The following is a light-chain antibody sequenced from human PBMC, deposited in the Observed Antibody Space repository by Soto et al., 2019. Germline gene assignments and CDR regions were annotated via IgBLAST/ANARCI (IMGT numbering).Light chain of an antibody. CDR1: SSNVGGYNY. Sequence: QSLLTQPASVSVSPGRSITISCTGSSSNVGGYNYVSWYQQHPGKAPRLMISEVSNRPSRVSNRFSGSKSGNTASLTISGLQAEDEADYYCSSYTSSSTLVFGTGTKVTVL. CDR3: SSYTSSSTLV. J-gene: IGLJ1*01. CDR2: EVS. V-gene: IGLV2-14*01.